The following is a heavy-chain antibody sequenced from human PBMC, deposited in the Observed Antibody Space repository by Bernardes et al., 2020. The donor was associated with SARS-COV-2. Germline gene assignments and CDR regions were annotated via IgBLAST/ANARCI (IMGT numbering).Heavy chain of an antibody. V-gene: IGHV3-33*01. Sequence: SLRLSCAASGFTFSSYGMHWVRQAPGKGLEWVAVIWYDGSNKYYADSVKGRFTISRDNSKNTLYLQMNSLRAEDTAVYYCARDTMYSSSWYVYYYYYGMGVWGQGTTVTDSS. J-gene: IGHJ6*02. CDR1: GFTFSSYG. CDR2: IWYDGSNK. D-gene: IGHD6-13*01. CDR3: ARDTMYSSSWYVYYYYYGMGV.